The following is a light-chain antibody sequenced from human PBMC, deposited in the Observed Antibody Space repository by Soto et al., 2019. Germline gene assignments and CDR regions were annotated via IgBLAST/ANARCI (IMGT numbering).Light chain of an antibody. CDR1: QRIANY. J-gene: IGKJ3*01. V-gene: IGKV1-27*01. CDR3: QKYNSAPST. CDR2: GAS. Sequence: DIQMTQSPSSLSASVGDRVTITCRASQRIANYLAWYQQKPGKVPKLLIYGASTLQSGVPSRFSGSGSGTDFTLTISSLQPEDVATYYCQKYNSAPSTFGPGTKVDIK.